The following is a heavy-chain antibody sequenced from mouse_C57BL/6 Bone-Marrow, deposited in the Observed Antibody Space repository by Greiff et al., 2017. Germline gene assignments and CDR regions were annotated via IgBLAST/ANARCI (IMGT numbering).Heavy chain of an antibody. Sequence: QVQLQQSGPELVKPGASVKISCKASGYAFSSSWMNWVKQRPGKGLEWIGRIYPGDGDTNYNGKFKGKATLTAAKSSSTAYMQLSSLTSEDSAVYFCARSGSSDYWGQGTTLTVSS. J-gene: IGHJ2*01. D-gene: IGHD1-1*01. CDR2: IYPGDGDT. CDR3: ARSGSSDY. V-gene: IGHV1-82*01. CDR1: GYAFSSSW.